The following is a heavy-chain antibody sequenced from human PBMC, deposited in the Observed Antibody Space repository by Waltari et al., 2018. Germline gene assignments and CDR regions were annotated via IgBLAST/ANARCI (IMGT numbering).Heavy chain of an antibody. Sequence: QVQLVQSGAEVKKPGASVKVSCKASGYTFTSYYMHWVRQAPGQGLEWMGIINPSGGRTSYAQKFQGRVTMTRDTSTSTVYMELSSLRSEDTAVYYCARDYCTNGVCYSWFDPWGQGTLVTVSS. V-gene: IGHV1-46*01. CDR2: INPSGGRT. CDR3: ARDYCTNGVCYSWFDP. J-gene: IGHJ5*02. D-gene: IGHD2-8*01. CDR1: GYTFTSYY.